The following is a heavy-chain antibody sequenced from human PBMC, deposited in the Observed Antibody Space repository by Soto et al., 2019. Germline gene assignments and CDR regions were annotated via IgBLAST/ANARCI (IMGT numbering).Heavy chain of an antibody. CDR1: GGSISSGGYY. J-gene: IGHJ5*02. CDR2: IYYSGST. Sequence: QVQLQESGPGLVKPSQTLSLTCTVSGGSISSGGYYWSWIRQHPGKGLEWIGYIYYSGSTYYHPSLKSRVTISVDTSKNQFSLKLSSVTAADTAVYYCAREVWVVVVAASFHWFDPWGQGTLVTVSS. V-gene: IGHV4-31*03. D-gene: IGHD2-15*01. CDR3: AREVWVVVVAASFHWFDP.